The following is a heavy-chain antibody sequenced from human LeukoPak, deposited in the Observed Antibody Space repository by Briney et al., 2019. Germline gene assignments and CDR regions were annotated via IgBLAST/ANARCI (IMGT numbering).Heavy chain of an antibody. CDR3: AREGFVVGEAGHVGYFQH. J-gene: IGHJ1*01. Sequence: AGSLRLSCAASGFTFRSYGMHWVRQAPGKVLEWVAVILGDGRAKSCAASVKGRFTISRDNSKNTLYLQMNSLRAEDRAVYYCAREGFVVGEAGHVGYFQHWGQGTLVTVSS. CDR1: GFTFRSYG. D-gene: IGHD6-13*01. CDR2: ILGDGRAK. V-gene: IGHV3-33*01.